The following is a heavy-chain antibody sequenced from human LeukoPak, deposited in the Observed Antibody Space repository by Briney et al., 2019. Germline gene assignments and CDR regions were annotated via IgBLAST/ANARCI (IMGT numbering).Heavy chain of an antibody. D-gene: IGHD3-22*01. V-gene: IGHV5-51*01. CDR3: ARQAAPITYYYDSSGYQDY. Sequence: GESLKISCKGSGYSFTSYWIGWVRQMRGKGLEWMGIIYPGDSDTRYSPSFQGQVTISADKSISTAYLQWSSLKASDTAMYYCARQAAPITYYYDSSGYQDYWGQGTLVTVSS. CDR2: IYPGDSDT. CDR1: GYSFTSYW. J-gene: IGHJ4*02.